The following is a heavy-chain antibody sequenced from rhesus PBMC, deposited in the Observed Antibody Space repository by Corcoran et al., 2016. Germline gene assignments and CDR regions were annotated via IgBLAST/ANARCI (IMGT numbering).Heavy chain of an antibody. J-gene: IGHJ4*01. CDR3: ARPYSGSWTLFDY. V-gene: IGHV4-127*01. Sequence: QVQLQESGPGVVKPSETLSLTCAVSGYSISSGYDWSWIRQPPGTGLVWIGYIYGCSGLTNYNPSLKTRVTRLVDTSKNQRSLKPSSVTTADTAVYYCARPYSGSWTLFDYWGQGVLVTVSS. CDR1: GYSISSGYD. CDR2: IYGCSGLT. D-gene: IGHD6-25*01.